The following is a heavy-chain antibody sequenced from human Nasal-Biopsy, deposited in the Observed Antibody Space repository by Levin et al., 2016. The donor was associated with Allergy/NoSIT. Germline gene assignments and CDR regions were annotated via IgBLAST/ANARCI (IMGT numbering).Heavy chain of an antibody. Sequence: GGSLRLSCAASGFTFSSCWMNWVRQAPGKGLEWVANIKQDGSEKYYVASVKGRFTISRDNAKNSLYLQMNSLRAEDTAIYYCVASPTVTAGGWFDPWGQGTLVTVSS. CDR1: GFTFSSCW. V-gene: IGHV3-7*01. J-gene: IGHJ5*02. CDR2: IKQDGSEK. D-gene: IGHD4-17*01. CDR3: VASPTVTAGGWFDP.